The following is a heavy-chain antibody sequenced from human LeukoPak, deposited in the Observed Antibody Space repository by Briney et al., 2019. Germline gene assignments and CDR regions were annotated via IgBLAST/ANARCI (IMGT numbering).Heavy chain of an antibody. CDR2: ISAYNGNT. J-gene: IGHJ6*02. CDR1: GYTFTSYG. Sequence: ASVKVSCKSSGYTFTSYGISWVRQAPGQGLEWMGWISAYNGNTNYAQKLQGRVTMTTDTSTSTAYMEQRSLRSDDTAVYYCARDGAPPSGTEDYYYYGMDVWGQGTTVTVSS. D-gene: IGHD1-7*01. V-gene: IGHV1-18*01. CDR3: ARDGAPPSGTEDYYYYGMDV.